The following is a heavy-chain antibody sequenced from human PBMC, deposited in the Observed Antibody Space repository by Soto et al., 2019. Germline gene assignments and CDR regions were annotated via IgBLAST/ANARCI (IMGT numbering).Heavy chain of an antibody. CDR3: ARAGRVIWGGDCDSGAVDYSGMDV. CDR2: FDPEDGEK. V-gene: IGHV1-24*01. Sequence: GASVKVTCEVSGYTLTELSMHWVRQAPGKGLEWMGGFDPEDGEKIYAQKFQGRFTMTEGTSTDTAYIELSSLRSEDTAVYYCARAGRVIWGGDCDSGAVDYSGMDVWGQGTTVTVSS. J-gene: IGHJ6*02. CDR1: GYTLTELS. D-gene: IGHD2-21*02.